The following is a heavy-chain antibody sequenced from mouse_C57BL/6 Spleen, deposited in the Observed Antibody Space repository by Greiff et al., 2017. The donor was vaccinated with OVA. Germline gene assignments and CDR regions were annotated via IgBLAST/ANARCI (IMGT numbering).Heavy chain of an antibody. Sequence: EVKLVESGGGLVKPGGSLKLSCAASGFTFSDYGMHWVRQAPEKGLEWVAYISSGSSTIYYADTVKGRFTISRDNAKSTLFLQMTSLRSEDTAMYYCARHPLYYYGSSYFDYWGQGTTLTVSS. CDR3: ARHPLYYYGSSYFDY. J-gene: IGHJ2*01. D-gene: IGHD1-1*01. V-gene: IGHV5-17*01. CDR1: GFTFSDYG. CDR2: ISSGSSTI.